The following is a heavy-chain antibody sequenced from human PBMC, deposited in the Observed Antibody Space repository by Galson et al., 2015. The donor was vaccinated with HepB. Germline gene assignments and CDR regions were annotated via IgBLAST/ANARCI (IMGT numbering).Heavy chain of an antibody. J-gene: IGHJ1*01. Sequence: SVKVSCKASGGTFSSYAIFWVRQAPGQGLEWMGGIIPMYDIGNYAQKFQDRVTITADKSTSTAYMELSSLRSDDTAMYYCARARKEYTSSSGLSLWGQGTLITVS. CDR2: IIPMYDIG. D-gene: IGHD6-6*01. CDR1: GGTFSSYA. V-gene: IGHV1-69*10. CDR3: ARARKEYTSSSGLSL.